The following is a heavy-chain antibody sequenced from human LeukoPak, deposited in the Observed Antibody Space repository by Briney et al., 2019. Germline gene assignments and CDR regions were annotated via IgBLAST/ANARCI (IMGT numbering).Heavy chain of an antibody. V-gene: IGHV1-18*01. J-gene: IGHJ6*03. CDR1: GYTLTSYG. CDR3: ARGSDYYTPSGAHYYYMDV. Sequence: ASVKVSCKASGYTLTSYGISWVRQAPGQGLEWMGCTSAYNGQTNYAQKFQARVTMTTDTSTTAAYMELRNLRSDDTAVYYCARGSDYYTPSGAHYYYMDVWGKGTTVTVSS. CDR2: TSAYNGQT. D-gene: IGHD3-10*01.